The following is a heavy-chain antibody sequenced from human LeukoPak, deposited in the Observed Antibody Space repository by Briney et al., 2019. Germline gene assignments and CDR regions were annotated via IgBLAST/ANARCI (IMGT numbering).Heavy chain of an antibody. J-gene: IGHJ5*02. D-gene: IGHD2-2*01. V-gene: IGHV4-61*01. Sequence: PSETLSLTCTVSGCSISSVSYYWSWLRQPPGKGLEWFGNINYSGSTNYNPSPKRRVTISVDTSKNQFSLTLSSVTAAATAVYCCARGRGGYCSSSSCLFDPWGQGTLVTVSS. CDR1: GCSISSVSYY. CDR2: INYSGST. CDR3: ARGRGGYCSSSSCLFDP.